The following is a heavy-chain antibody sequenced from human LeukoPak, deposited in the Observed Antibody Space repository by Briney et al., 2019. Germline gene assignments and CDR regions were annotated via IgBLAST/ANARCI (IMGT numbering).Heavy chain of an antibody. CDR2: IYYSGST. D-gene: IGHD6-13*01. V-gene: IGHV4-39*07. CDR1: GGSISSSSYY. CDR3: ARSGYNSSWYYYYYYMDV. Sequence: PSETLSLTCTVSGGSISSSSYYWGWIRQPPGKGLEWIGSIYYSGSTYYNPSLKSRVTISVDTSKNQFSLKLSSVTAADTAVYYCARSGYNSSWYYYYYYMDVWGKGTTVTVSS. J-gene: IGHJ6*03.